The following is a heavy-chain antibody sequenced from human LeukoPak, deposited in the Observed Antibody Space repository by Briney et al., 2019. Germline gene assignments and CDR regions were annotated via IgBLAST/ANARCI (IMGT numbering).Heavy chain of an antibody. CDR1: GYTFTSYY. J-gene: IGHJ5*02. V-gene: IGHV1-46*01. Sequence: GASVKVSCKASGYTFTSYYMHWVRQAPGQGLEWMGIINPSGGSTSYAQKFQGRVTMTRDMSTSTVYMELSSLRSEDTAVYYCARRAYPSYDSSGYHWFDPWGQGTLVTVSS. D-gene: IGHD3-22*01. CDR2: INPSGGST. CDR3: ARRAYPSYDSSGYHWFDP.